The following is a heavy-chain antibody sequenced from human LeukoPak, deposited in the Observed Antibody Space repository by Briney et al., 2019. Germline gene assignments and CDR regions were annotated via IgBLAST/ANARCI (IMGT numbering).Heavy chain of an antibody. J-gene: IGHJ4*02. D-gene: IGHD4-17*01. CDR2: IIPIFGTA. V-gene: IGHV1-69*13. Sequence: VASVTVSCTASGGTFSSYAISWVRQAPGQGLEWMGGIIPIFGTANYAQKFQGRVTITADESTSTAYMELSSLRSEDTAVYYCARSYGDYDYWGQGTLVTVSS. CDR3: ARSYGDYDY. CDR1: GGTFSSYA.